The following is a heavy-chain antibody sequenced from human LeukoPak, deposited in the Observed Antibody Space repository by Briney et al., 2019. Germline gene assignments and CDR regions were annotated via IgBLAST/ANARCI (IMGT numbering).Heavy chain of an antibody. CDR3: ARARGLQSSFDY. CDR1: GGSISSYY. V-gene: IGHV4-59*12. J-gene: IGHJ4*02. Sequence: PSETLSLTCTVSGGSISSYYWSWIRQPPGKGLEWIGYIYYSGSTNYNPSLKSRVTMSVDTSKNQFSLKLSSVTAADTAVYYCARARGLQSSFDYWGQGTLVTVSS. D-gene: IGHD5-24*01. CDR2: IYYSGST.